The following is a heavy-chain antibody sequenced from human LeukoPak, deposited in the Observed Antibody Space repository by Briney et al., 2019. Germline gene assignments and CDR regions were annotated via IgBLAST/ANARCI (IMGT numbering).Heavy chain of an antibody. CDR2: IWYDGSKE. Sequence: GGSLRLSCAASGFTFSSYGMHWVRQAPGKGLEWVAVIWYDGSKEYYADSVKGRFTISRDNSKNTLYLQMNSLRAEDTAVYYCAKIEVPFDIWGQGTMVTVSS. CDR3: AKIEVPFDI. J-gene: IGHJ3*02. CDR1: GFTFSSYG. V-gene: IGHV3-33*06.